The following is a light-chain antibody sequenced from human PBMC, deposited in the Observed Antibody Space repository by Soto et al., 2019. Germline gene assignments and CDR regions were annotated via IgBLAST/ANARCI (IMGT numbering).Light chain of an antibody. CDR3: QQYSSSPRT. Sequence: EIVLTQSPGTLSLSPGERATLSCRASQSVSSSHLAWYQQKPGQAPRLLIFGTSSRATGIPDRFRGSGSGTDFTLTINRLEPEDFAVYYCQQYSSSPRTFGQGTTVE. CDR2: GTS. J-gene: IGKJ1*01. CDR1: QSVSSSH. V-gene: IGKV3-20*01.